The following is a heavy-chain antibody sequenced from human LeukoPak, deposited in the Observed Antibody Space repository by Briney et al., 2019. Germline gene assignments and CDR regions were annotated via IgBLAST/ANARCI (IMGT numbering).Heavy chain of an antibody. CDR1: GGSFSGYY. CDR3: ARGPNIVVVPAPTGNLGKYYFDY. Sequence: SETLSLTCAVYGGSFSGYYWSWIRQPPGKGLEWIGEINHSGSSNYNPSLKSRVTISVDTSKNQFSLKLSSVTAADTAVYYCARGPNIVVVPAPTGNLGKYYFDYWGQGTLVTVSS. D-gene: IGHD2-2*01. V-gene: IGHV4-34*01. J-gene: IGHJ4*02. CDR2: INHSGSS.